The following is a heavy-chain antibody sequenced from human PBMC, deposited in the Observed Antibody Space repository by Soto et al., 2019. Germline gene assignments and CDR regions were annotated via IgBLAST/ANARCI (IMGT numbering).Heavy chain of an antibody. CDR1: GGTFSSYS. J-gene: IGHJ4*02. CDR2: IIPIFGTA. D-gene: IGHD1-26*01. CDR3: ARDGGRHSGGIDY. V-gene: IGHV1-69*01. Sequence: QVQLVQSGAEVKKPGSSVKVSCKASGGTFSSYSINWVRQAPGQGLECMGEIIPIFGTANYAQKFQGRVTITADESTSTAYMELSSLRSEDTAVYYCARDGGRHSGGIDYWGQGTLVTVYS.